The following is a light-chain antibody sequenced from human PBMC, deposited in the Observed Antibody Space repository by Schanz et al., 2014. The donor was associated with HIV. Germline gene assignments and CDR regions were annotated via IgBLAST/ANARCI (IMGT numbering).Light chain of an antibody. Sequence: EIVLTQSPGTLSLSPGERATLSCRASQSVSSSYLAWYQQKPGQAPRLVIYATSTRATGIPARFSGSGSGAEFTLTISSLQSEDIATYYCQKYDNFPLTFGGGTKVEIK. V-gene: IGKV3-20*01. J-gene: IGKJ4*01. CDR2: ATS. CDR1: QSVSSSY. CDR3: QKYDNFPLT.